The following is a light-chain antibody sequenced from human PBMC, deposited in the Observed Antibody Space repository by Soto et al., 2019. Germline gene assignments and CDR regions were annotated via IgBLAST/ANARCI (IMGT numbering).Light chain of an antibody. CDR2: GAF. CDR1: QSVSSN. V-gene: IGKV3-15*01. CDR3: QQYTGPPTT. J-gene: IGKJ5*01. Sequence: EILMTQSPVTLSVSPGERATLSCRASQSVSSNLAWYQQKPGQAPSLLIYGAFTRATGIPARFSGTGSGTDFTLTITRLEPEDSAVYFCQQYTGPPTTFGQGTRLEIK.